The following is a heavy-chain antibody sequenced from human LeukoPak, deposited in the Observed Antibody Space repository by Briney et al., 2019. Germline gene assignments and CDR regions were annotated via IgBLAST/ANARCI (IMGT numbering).Heavy chain of an antibody. J-gene: IGHJ4*02. D-gene: IGHD3-3*01. CDR2: ISAYNGNT. CDR1: GYTFTNYY. CDR3: ATGKGDYDFWSGYFL. V-gene: IGHV1-18*04. Sequence: ASVKVSCKASGYTFTNYYMHWVRQAPGQGLEWMGWISAYNGNTNYAQKLQGRVTMTTDTSTSTAYMELRSLRSDDTAVYYCATGKGDYDFWSGYFLWGQGTLVTVSS.